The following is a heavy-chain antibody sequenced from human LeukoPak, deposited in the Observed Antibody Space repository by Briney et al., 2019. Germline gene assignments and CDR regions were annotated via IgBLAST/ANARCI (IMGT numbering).Heavy chain of an antibody. J-gene: IGHJ4*02. D-gene: IGHD4-17*01. V-gene: IGHV6-1*01. CDR3: ARELLEGDYPKFDY. Sequence: SQTLSLTCAISGDSVSSNSAAWSWIRQSPSRGLEWLGRTYYRSKWYNDYAVSVKSRITINPDTSKSQFSLQLNSVTPEDTAVYYCARELLEGDYPKFDYWGQGTLVTVSS. CDR1: GDSVSSNSAA. CDR2: TYYRSKWYN.